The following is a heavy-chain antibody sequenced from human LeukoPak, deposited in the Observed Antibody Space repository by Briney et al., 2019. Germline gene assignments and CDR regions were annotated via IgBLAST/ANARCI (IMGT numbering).Heavy chain of an antibody. V-gene: IGHV3-30*04. D-gene: IGHD3-10*01. CDR1: GFTFNIYA. Sequence: GRSLRLSCAASGFTFNIYALHWVRQAPGKGLEWVAVISYDGSGSFYTDSVEGRFTISRENSKNTLFLQMNSLRTEDTAVYYCARGIVPGSGTYWAANRFDPWGQGTLVTVSS. J-gene: IGHJ5*02. CDR2: ISYDGSGS. CDR3: ARGIVPGSGTYWAANRFDP.